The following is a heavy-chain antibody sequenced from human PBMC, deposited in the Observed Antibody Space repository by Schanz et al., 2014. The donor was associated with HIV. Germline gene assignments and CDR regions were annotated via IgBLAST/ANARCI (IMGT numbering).Heavy chain of an antibody. CDR1: GGPFSSHA. D-gene: IGHD1-26*01. J-gene: IGHJ4*02. V-gene: IGHV1-8*02. Sequence: QLPLAQSGAEVKKPGSSVKLSCKASGGPFSSHALSWVRQAPGQGLEWMGWMNPNSGNTGYAQKFQGRVTMTRNTSISTAYMELSSLRSEDTAVYYCASLVGATGLELDYWGQGTLVTVSS. CDR2: MNPNSGNT. CDR3: ASLVGATGLELDY.